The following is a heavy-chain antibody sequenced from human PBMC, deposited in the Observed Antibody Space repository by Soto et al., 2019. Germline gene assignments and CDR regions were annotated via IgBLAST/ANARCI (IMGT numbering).Heavy chain of an antibody. CDR2: ISGSGSST. V-gene: IGHV3-23*01. D-gene: IGHD6-13*01. CDR1: GFTFIGYA. J-gene: IGHJ4*02. CDR3: AKGHIAAAGTLYY. Sequence: GGTLRLSCAASGFTFIGYAMSWVRQAPGKGLEWVSAISGSGSSTYYAASVRGRFTISRANCKNTLNLQMNSLRAKDTAVYHCAKGHIAAAGTLYYWGQGSLVTVSA.